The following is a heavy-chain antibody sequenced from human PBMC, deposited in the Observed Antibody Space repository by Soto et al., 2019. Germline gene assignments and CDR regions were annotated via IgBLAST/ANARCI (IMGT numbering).Heavy chain of an antibody. CDR1: GGSISSYY. CDR2: IYYSGST. V-gene: IGHV4-59*01. J-gene: IGHJ5*02. D-gene: IGHD6-19*01. Sequence: PSETLSLTCTVSGGSISSYYWSWIRQPPGKGLEWIGYIYYSGSTNYNPSLKSRVTISVDTSKNQFSLKLSSVTAADTAVYYCARGGGSSGWYPSWGQGTLVTVSS. CDR3: ARGGGSSGWYPS.